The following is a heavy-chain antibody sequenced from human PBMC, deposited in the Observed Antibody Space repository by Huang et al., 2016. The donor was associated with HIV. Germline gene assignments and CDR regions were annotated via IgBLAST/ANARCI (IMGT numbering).Heavy chain of an antibody. CDR2: INHRGTG. J-gene: IGHJ3*01. CDR3: ARGMRLLRFGVVNDAFDV. V-gene: IGHV4-34*01. Sequence: QVQLQQWGAGLLKPSETLSLTCAVYGASFTDHNWGWIRQPPGKGLEWLGEINHRGTGNHNPSLNSRVTISLDTSKSQCSLKLTSVTAADTAVYYCARGMRLLRFGVVNDAFDVWGRGTMVTVSS. D-gene: IGHD6-25*01. CDR1: GASFTDHN.